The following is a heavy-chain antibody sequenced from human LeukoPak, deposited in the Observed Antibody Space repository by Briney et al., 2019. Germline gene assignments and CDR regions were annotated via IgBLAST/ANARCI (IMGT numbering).Heavy chain of an antibody. J-gene: IGHJ5*02. V-gene: IGHV3-21*04. Sequence: PGGSLRLSCAASGFTFSSYSMNWVRQAPGKGLEWVSSISSSSSYIYYADSVKGRFTISRDNSKNTLSLQMNSLRAEDTALYYCAKDRDYYDSSGLGSWGQGTLVTVSS. D-gene: IGHD3-22*01. CDR3: AKDRDYYDSSGLGS. CDR2: ISSSSSYI. CDR1: GFTFSSYS.